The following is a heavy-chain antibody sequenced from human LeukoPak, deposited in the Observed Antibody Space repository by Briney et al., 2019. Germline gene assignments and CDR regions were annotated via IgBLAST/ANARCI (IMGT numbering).Heavy chain of an antibody. CDR2: IIPILGIA. D-gene: IGHD3-22*01. Sequence: GASVKVSCKASGGTFSSYAISWVRQAPGQGLEWMGRIIPILGIANYAQKFQGRVTITADKSTSTAYMELSSLRSEDTAVYYCARVSYYYDSSGYYPLRYWGQGTLVTVSS. CDR3: ARVSYYYDSSGYYPLRY. V-gene: IGHV1-69*04. CDR1: GGTFSSYA. J-gene: IGHJ4*02.